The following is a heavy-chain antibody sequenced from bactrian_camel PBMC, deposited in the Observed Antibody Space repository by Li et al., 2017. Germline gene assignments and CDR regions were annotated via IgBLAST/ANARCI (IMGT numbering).Heavy chain of an antibody. CDR1: ASTEKLA. J-gene: IGHJ4*01. V-gene: IGHV3S53*01. CDR2: IDTDGTT. D-gene: IGHD7*01. CDR3: AADDPPGIPEATTWWLLQRTWYNY. Sequence: HVQLVESGGGEVQAGGSLRLSCVVSASTEKLAMAWFRQTPEKEREGVAGIDTDGTTNYAESVKGRFTISRDNAKNALYLQMNSLKSEDAGVYYCAADDPPGIPEATTWWLLQRTWYNYWGQGTQVTVS.